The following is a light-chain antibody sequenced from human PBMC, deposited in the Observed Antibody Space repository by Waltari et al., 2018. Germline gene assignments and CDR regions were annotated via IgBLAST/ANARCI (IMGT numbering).Light chain of an antibody. V-gene: IGLV1-40*01. Sequence: QSVLTQAPSVSGAPGQRVTISCTWSSAHIGGGYDVHWYQQLPGTVPKLLIYGNTNRPSGVPDRFSGSKSGTSASLAITGLQAEDEADYYCQSYDSSLRGWVFGGGTKLTVL. CDR2: GNT. CDR3: QSYDSSLRGWV. CDR1: SAHIGGGYD. J-gene: IGLJ3*02.